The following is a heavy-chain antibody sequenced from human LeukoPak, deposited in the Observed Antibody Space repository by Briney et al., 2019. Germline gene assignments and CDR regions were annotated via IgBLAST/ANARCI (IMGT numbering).Heavy chain of an antibody. V-gene: IGHV4-39*07. CDR3: ARGNQWLSSYDY. CDR1: GGSISSSDNY. D-gene: IGHD6-19*01. J-gene: IGHJ4*02. CDR2: LYYSGRT. Sequence: SETLSLTCNVSGGSISSSDNYWAWIRQPPGKGLEWIATLYYSGRTYYNPSLKSRITISVDTSKNQFSLRLSSVTAADTAVYYCARGNQWLSSYDYWGQGTLVTVSS.